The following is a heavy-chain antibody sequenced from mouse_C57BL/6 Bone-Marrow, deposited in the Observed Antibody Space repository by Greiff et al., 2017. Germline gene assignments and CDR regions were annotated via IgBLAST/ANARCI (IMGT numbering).Heavy chain of an antibody. CDR1: GYTFTSYW. D-gene: IGHD2-4*01. CDR3: ARGIYYDLDY. Sequence: QVQLQQSGAELVKPGASVKLSCKASGYTFTSYWMQWVKQRPGQGLEWIGEIDPSDSYTNYNQKFKGKATLTVDTSSSTAYMQLSSLTSEDSAVYYCARGIYYDLDYWGQGTTLTVSS. V-gene: IGHV1-50*01. J-gene: IGHJ2*01. CDR2: IDPSDSYT.